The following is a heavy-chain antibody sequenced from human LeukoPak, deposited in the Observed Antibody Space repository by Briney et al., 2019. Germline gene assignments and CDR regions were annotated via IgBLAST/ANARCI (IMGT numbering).Heavy chain of an antibody. D-gene: IGHD1-26*01. CDR1: GFTFSSYA. Sequence: GGSLRLSCAASGFTFSSYAMSWVRQAPGKGLEWVSAISGSGGSTYYADSVKGRFTISRDNSKITLYLQMNSLRAEDTAVYYCAKLSWTVGATLNFDYWGQGALVTVSS. CDR2: ISGSGGST. J-gene: IGHJ4*02. V-gene: IGHV3-23*01. CDR3: AKLSWTVGATLNFDY.